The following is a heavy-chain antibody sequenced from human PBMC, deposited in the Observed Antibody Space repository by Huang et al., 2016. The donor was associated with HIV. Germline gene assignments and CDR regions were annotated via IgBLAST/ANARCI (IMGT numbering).Heavy chain of an antibody. J-gene: IGHJ3*02. CDR3: ARRMATPTDGAFDI. CDR1: GFTFSSYG. D-gene: IGHD5-12*01. CDR2: KSYEGNNK. V-gene: IGHV3-30*03. Sequence: QVQLVESGGGVVQPGRSLRLSCAASGFTFSSYGMHWGRPAPGKGREWVAIKSYEGNNKYYADSVKGRFTISRDNSKNTLYLQMNSLRVEDTAVYYCARRMATPTDGAFDIWGQGTMVTVSS.